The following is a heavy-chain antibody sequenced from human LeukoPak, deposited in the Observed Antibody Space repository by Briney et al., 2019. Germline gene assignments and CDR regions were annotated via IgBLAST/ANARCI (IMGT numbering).Heavy chain of an antibody. CDR3: ARDLPGWSSGTEAFFDY. Sequence: PGGSLRLSCAASGFTVSSNYMTWVRQAPGKGLEWVSIIYSGGSTYYADSVKGRFTISRDNSKNTLYLQMKSLRAEDTAVYYCARDLPGWSSGTEAFFDYWGQGTLVTVSS. CDR2: IYSGGST. V-gene: IGHV3-53*01. D-gene: IGHD6-19*01. CDR1: GFTVSSNY. J-gene: IGHJ4*02.